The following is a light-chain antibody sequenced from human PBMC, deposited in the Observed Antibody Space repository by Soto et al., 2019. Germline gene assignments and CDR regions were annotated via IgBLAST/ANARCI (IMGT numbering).Light chain of an antibody. J-gene: IGLJ1*01. CDR3: QSYDSSLGYV. CDR2: GNS. Sequence: QSVLTQPPAVSGAQGQRVTIYCTGSSSNIGAGYDVHWYQQLPGTAPKLLIYGNSNRPSGDPDRFSGYKSGTSGSLAITGPQAVDEADYYCQSYDSSLGYVSGTGTKATVL. V-gene: IGLV1-40*01. CDR1: SSNIGAGYD.